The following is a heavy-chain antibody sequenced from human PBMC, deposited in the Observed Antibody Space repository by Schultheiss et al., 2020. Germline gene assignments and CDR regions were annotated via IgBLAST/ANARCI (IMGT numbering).Heavy chain of an antibody. D-gene: IGHD3-16*01. V-gene: IGHV3-11*04. J-gene: IGHJ4*02. CDR3: ARDGGGSGRPYYLEY. CDR1: GFTFSDYY. Sequence: GGSLRLSCAASGFTFSDYYMSWIRQAPGKGLEWVSYISSSGSTIYYADSVKGRFTISSDDSSNTLSLQMNNLRAEDTAVYYCARDGGGSGRPYYLEYWGQGTLVNVSS. CDR2: ISSSGSTI.